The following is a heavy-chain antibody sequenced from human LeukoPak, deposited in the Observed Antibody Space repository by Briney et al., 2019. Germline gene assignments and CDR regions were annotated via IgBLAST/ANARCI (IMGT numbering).Heavy chain of an antibody. D-gene: IGHD3-16*01. CDR1: RFTFSSYA. CDR2: ITVTGGGT. V-gene: IGHV3-23*01. J-gene: IGHJ3*02. CDR3: AKDDGGWSSVGAFDI. Sequence: GGSLRLSCAASRFTFSSYAMSWVRQAPRKGLEWVSVITVTGGGTYYADSVKGRFTISRDNSKNTLYLQMNSLTVEDTAVYYCAKDDGGWSSVGAFDIWGQGTMVTVSS.